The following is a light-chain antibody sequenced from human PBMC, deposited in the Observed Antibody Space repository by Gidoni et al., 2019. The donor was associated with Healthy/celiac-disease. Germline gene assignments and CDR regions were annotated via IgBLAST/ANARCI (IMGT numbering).Light chain of an antibody. Sequence: SVGDRVTITCRASQSTSSYLHWYQQKPEKAPKLLIYAASSLQSGVPSRFSGSGSGTDFTLTISSLQPEDFATYYCQQSYSTPCTFGQGTKLEIK. CDR1: QSTSSY. CDR3: QQSYSTPCT. J-gene: IGKJ2*02. CDR2: AAS. V-gene: IGKV1-39*01.